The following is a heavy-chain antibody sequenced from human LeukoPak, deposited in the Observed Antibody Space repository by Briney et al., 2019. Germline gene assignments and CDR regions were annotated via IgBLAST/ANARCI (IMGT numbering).Heavy chain of an antibody. D-gene: IGHD2-8*01. J-gene: IGHJ4*02. CDR2: INTDGSST. CDR3: ARGDGVGRTNGGYYFAY. Sequence: GGSLRLSCAASGFTFSSYWMHWVRQAPGKGLVWVSRINTDGSSTSYADSVKGRFTISRDNAKDSLYLQTNSLRAEDTAMYYCARGDGVGRTNGGYYFAYWGQGTLVTVTS. V-gene: IGHV3-74*01. CDR1: GFTFSSYW.